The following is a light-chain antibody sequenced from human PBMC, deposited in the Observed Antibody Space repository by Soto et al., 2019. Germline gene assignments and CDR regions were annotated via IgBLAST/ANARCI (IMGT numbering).Light chain of an antibody. CDR3: QQYDDWPPIT. V-gene: IGKV3-15*01. Sequence: EIVMTQSPATLSVSPGARATLSCRASQSIGSKVAWYQQRPGQVPRLLIYGASTRATGIPDRFSASGSGTEFTLTITGLQSEDSAIYHCQQYDDWPPITFGQGTRLEIK. CDR1: QSIGSK. J-gene: IGKJ5*01. CDR2: GAS.